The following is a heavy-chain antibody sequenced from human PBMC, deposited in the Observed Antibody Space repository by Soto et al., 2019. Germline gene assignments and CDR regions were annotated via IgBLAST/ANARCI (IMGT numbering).Heavy chain of an antibody. CDR1: GGSISSYY. D-gene: IGHD3-22*01. Sequence: SETLSLTCTVSGGSISSYYWSWIRQPPGKGLEWIGYIYYSGSTNYNPSLKSRVTISVDTSKNQFSLKLSSVTAADTAVYYCARENTYYYDSSGYYGGNWFDPWGQGTLVTVSS. V-gene: IGHV4-59*01. CDR3: ARENTYYYDSSGYYGGNWFDP. CDR2: IYYSGST. J-gene: IGHJ5*02.